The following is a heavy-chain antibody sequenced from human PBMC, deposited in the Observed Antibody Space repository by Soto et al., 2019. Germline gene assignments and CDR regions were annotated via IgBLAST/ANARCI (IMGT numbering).Heavy chain of an antibody. CDR1: GGSISSYY. Sequence: ETLSLTCTVSGGSISSYYWSWIRQPPGKGLEWIGYIYYSGSTNYNPSLKSRVTISVDTSKNQFSLKLSSVTAADTAVYYCARDGYSGTHYGYWGQGTLVTVSS. J-gene: IGHJ4*02. CDR2: IYYSGST. V-gene: IGHV4-59*01. D-gene: IGHD1-26*01. CDR3: ARDGYSGTHYGY.